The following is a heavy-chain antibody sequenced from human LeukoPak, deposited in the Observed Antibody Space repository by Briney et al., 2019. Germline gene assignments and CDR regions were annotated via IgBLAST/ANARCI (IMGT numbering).Heavy chain of an antibody. V-gene: IGHV1-2*02. Sequence: GSSVKVSCEASGYTFTVYYFHWVRQAPGQGPEWVGIINTYSGVTSYTRKFQGRVTLTRDTSISSAYMEITPLRSDDTAVLYCAREGYAAPNSNFDIWGQGTLVTVSS. D-gene: IGHD2-15*01. J-gene: IGHJ3*02. CDR1: GYTFTVYY. CDR3: AREGYAAPNSNFDI. CDR2: INTYSGVT.